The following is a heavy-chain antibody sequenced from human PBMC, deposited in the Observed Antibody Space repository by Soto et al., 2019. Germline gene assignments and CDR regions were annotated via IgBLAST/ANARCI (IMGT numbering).Heavy chain of an antibody. D-gene: IGHD3-16*01. Sequence: PGGSLRLSCAASGFTFGPFWMHWVRQAPGKGLVWLSHINSDGSTIVYADSVKGRFTISRDNAKNKLYLQMNSLRVEDTAVYYCTRDRGYPYSFDLWGQGTMVTVSS. CDR1: GFTFGPFW. CDR3: TRDRGYPYSFDL. J-gene: IGHJ3*01. CDR2: INSDGSTI. V-gene: IGHV3-74*01.